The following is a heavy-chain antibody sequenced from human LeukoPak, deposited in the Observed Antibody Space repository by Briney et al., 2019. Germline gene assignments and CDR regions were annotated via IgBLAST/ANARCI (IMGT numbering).Heavy chain of an antibody. J-gene: IGHJ4*02. Sequence: PGGSLRLSCATSGVTLSSYSMNWVRQAPGKGREWVSYISSGSTTIYYADSVKGRFTISRDNAKKSLYLQMNSLRAEDTAVYYCARDVEQWLVRVYYFDYWGQGTLVTVSS. CDR1: GVTLSSYS. D-gene: IGHD6-19*01. V-gene: IGHV3-48*01. CDR3: ARDVEQWLVRVYYFDY. CDR2: ISSGSTTI.